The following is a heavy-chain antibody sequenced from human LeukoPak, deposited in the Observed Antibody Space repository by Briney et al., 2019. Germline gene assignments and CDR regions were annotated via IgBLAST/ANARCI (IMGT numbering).Heavy chain of an antibody. D-gene: IGHD3-16*02. CDR3: ARDSRYDYVWGSYRYFDY. V-gene: IGHV3-11*06. J-gene: IGHJ4*02. Sequence: GGSLRLSCAASGFTFSNYELNWVRQAPGKGLEWVSYISSSSSYTNYADSVKGRFTISRDNAKNSLYLQMNSLRAEDTAVYYCARDSRYDYVWGSYRYFDYWGQGTLVTVSS. CDR1: GFTFSNYE. CDR2: ISSSSSYT.